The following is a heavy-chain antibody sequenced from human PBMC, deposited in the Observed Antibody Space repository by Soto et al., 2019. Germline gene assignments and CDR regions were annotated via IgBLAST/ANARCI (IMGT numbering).Heavy chain of an antibody. CDR2: IYYSGST. CDR3: ARGNGSGYLFDY. J-gene: IGHJ4*02. D-gene: IGHD3-22*01. Sequence: SETLSLTCTVSGGPISSGGYYWSWIRQHPGKGLEWIGYIYYSGSTYYNPSLKSRVTISVDTSKNQFSLKLSSVTAADTAVYYCARGNGSGYLFDYWGQGTLVTVSS. CDR1: GGPISSGGYY. V-gene: IGHV4-31*03.